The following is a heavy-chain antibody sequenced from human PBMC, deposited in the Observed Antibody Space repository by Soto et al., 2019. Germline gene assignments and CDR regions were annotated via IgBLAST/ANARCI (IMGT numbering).Heavy chain of an antibody. D-gene: IGHD3-10*01. V-gene: IGHV3-33*01. CDR3: ARDRWFGELLRYYYGMDV. CDR1: GFTFSSYG. Sequence: PGGSLRLSCAASGFTFSSYGMHWVRQAPGKGLEWVAVIWYDGSNKYYADSVKGRFTISRDNSKNTLYLQMNSLRAEDTAVYYCARDRWFGELLRYYYGMDVWGQGTTVTVSS. J-gene: IGHJ6*02. CDR2: IWYDGSNK.